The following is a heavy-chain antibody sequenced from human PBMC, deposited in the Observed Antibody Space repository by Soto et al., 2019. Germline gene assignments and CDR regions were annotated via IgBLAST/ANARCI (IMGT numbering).Heavy chain of an antibody. CDR1: DGSIISYY. V-gene: IGHV4-59*01. D-gene: IGHD3-10*01. Sequence: TLPLTWTVSDGSIISYYCSWILQNKGKGLEWIGYIYNGGSTNYNPSLKSRITISVDTSKEQFSLKLNSVTAADTAVYSCARERRYYNNITCFYFDNWGQGTLVTVSS. J-gene: IGHJ4*02. CDR3: ARERRYYNNITCFYFDN. CDR2: IYNGGST.